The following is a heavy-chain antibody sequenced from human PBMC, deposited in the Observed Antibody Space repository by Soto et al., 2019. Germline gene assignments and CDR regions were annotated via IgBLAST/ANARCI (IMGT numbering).Heavy chain of an antibody. D-gene: IGHD2-8*02. J-gene: IGHJ6*03. Sequence: QVQLLQSGSEVKKPGSSVKVSCRASGGSLSSYPVTWVRQAPGQGLEWMGRIIPIVGLTNYAQKFQGRVTITADKSTSTADMELSSLRSDDTAVYYCARPTGGHDAGANYIDVWGKGTTVIVSS. CDR1: GGSLSSYP. CDR3: ARPTGGHDAGANYIDV. CDR2: IIPIVGLT. V-gene: IGHV1-69*02.